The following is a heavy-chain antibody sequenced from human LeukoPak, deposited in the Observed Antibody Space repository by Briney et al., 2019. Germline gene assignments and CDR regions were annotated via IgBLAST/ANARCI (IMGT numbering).Heavy chain of an antibody. V-gene: IGHV4-4*07. J-gene: IGHJ4*02. CDR3: AREVVVAATYDY. CDR1: GGSISSFY. D-gene: IGHD2-15*01. CDR2: IYTSGNT. Sequence: SETLSLTCTVSGGSISSFYWSWIRQPAGKGLEWIGRIYTSGNTNYNPSLKCRVTMSVDTSKNQFSLKLSSVTAADTAVYYCAREVVVAATYDYWGQGTLVTVSS.